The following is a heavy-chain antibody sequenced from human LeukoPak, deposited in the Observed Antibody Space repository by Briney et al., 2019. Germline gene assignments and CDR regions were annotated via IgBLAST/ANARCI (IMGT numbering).Heavy chain of an antibody. V-gene: IGHV3-53*01. CDR2: IYSGGST. D-gene: IGHD6-13*01. Sequence: PGGSLRLSCAASGFTVSSNYMSWVRQAPGEGLEWVSVIYSGGSTYYADSVKGRFTISRDSSNNTLYLQMNSLRAEDTAVYYCAKGRNKRLVDAFDIWGQGTMVTVSS. CDR1: GFTVSSNY. J-gene: IGHJ3*02. CDR3: AKGRNKRLVDAFDI.